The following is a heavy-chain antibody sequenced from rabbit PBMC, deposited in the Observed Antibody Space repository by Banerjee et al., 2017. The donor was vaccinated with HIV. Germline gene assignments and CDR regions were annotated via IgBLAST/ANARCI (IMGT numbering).Heavy chain of an antibody. CDR2: IDSGTGT. J-gene: IGHJ4*01. CDR3: ARGDGGNGYDL. Sequence: EESGGGLVQPEGSLTLTCTASGFSDSSSYWICWVRQAPGKGLEWIGCIDSGTGTWHATWAKGRFTISKTSSTTVTLQMTSLTAADTATYFCARGDGGNGYDLWGPGTLVTVS. CDR1: GFSDSSSYW. V-gene: IGHV1S45*01. D-gene: IGHD6-1*01.